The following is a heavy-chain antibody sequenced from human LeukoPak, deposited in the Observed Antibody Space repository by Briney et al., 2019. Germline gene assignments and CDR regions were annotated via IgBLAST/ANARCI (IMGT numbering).Heavy chain of an antibody. CDR2: ISYDGSNK. CDR1: GFTFSSYW. J-gene: IGHJ4*02. CDR3: ARGGSGPLDY. V-gene: IGHV3-30-3*01. D-gene: IGHD3-16*01. Sequence: GGSLRLSCAVSGFTFSSYWMHWVRQAPGKGLEWVAVISYDGSNKYYADSVKGRFTISRDNSKNTLYLQMNSLRAEDTAVYYCARGGSGPLDYWGQGTLVTVSS.